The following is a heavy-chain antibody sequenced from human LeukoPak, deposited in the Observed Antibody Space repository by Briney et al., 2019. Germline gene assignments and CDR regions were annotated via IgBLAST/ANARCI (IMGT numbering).Heavy chain of an antibody. J-gene: IGHJ3*02. V-gene: IGHV1-18*01. D-gene: IGHD2-2*01. CDR1: GFTFTSFG. CDR2: ISAYNGNT. Sequence: EASVKVSCKASGFTFTSFGFSWVRQAPGQGLEWMGWISAYNGNTNYAQNLQGRVTMTTDASTSTVYMELRSLRSDDTAVYYCARDRCSSTSCYLLAPLGSSPDAFDIWGQGTMVTVSS. CDR3: ARDRCSSTSCYLLAPLGSSPDAFDI.